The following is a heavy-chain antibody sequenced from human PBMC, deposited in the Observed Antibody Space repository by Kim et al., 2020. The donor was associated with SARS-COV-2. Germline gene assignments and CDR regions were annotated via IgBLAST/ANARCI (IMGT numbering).Heavy chain of an antibody. J-gene: IGHJ4*02. V-gene: IGHV4-31*03. D-gene: IGHD6-13*01. Sequence: SETLSLTCTVSGGSISSGGYYWSWIRQHPGKGLEWIGYIYYSGSTYYNPSLKSRVTISVDTSKNQFSLKLSSVTAAATAVYYCARDAGYSSSWPRGYFDYWGQGTLVTVSS. CDR3: ARDAGYSSSWPRGYFDY. CDR2: IYYSGST. CDR1: GGSISSGGYY.